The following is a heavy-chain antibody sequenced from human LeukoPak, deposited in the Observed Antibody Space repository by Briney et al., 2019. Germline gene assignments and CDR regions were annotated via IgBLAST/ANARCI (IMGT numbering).Heavy chain of an antibody. Sequence: PGGSLRLSCAASGFTFSSYSMTWVRQAPGKGLEWVSAISGSGGSTYYADSVKGRFTISRDNSKNTLYLQMNSLRAEDTAVYYCAKTWAAGPENAFDIWGQGTMVTVSS. V-gene: IGHV3-23*01. D-gene: IGHD6-13*01. CDR2: ISGSGGST. J-gene: IGHJ3*02. CDR1: GFTFSSYS. CDR3: AKTWAAGPENAFDI.